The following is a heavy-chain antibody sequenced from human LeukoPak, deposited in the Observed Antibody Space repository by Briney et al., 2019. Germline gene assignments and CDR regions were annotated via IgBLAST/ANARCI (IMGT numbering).Heavy chain of an antibody. CDR3: ARDLGYDFWSGYLFPSRGNWFDP. CDR1: GFTFSDYY. Sequence: PGGSLRLSCAASGFTFSDYYMSWIRQAPGKGLEWVSYISSSSSTIYYADSVKGRFTISRDNAKNSLYLQMNSLRAEDTAVYYCARDLGYDFWSGYLFPSRGNWFDPWGQGTLVTVSS. CDR2: ISSSSSTI. V-gene: IGHV3-11*04. D-gene: IGHD3-3*01. J-gene: IGHJ5*02.